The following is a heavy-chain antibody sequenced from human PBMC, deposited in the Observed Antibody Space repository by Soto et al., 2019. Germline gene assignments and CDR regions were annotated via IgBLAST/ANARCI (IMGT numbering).Heavy chain of an antibody. Sequence: GGSLRLSCVASGFSLYSYVIHWVRQTPGKGLQWVAVISIDGTRTYYADSVKGRFTVSRDNSKNTQYLQMYGLTIEDTAIYYCVRDLGRSDLDPWGQGTLVTVSS. CDR2: ISIDGTRT. CDR3: VRDLGRSDLDP. CDR1: GFSLYSYV. J-gene: IGHJ5*02. D-gene: IGHD6-19*01. V-gene: IGHV3-30*01.